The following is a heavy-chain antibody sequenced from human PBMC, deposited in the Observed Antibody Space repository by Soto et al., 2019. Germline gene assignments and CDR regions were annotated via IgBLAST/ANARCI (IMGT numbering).Heavy chain of an antibody. V-gene: IGHV3-13*01. J-gene: IGHJ4*02. CDR2: IGTSGDT. CDR1: GFTFSGFD. CDR3: ARGQEVGAHFFDS. D-gene: IGHD2-15*01. Sequence: PGVSLRLSCEASGFTFSGFDMHWVRQVTGKGLEWVSTIGTSGDTYYAVSVKGRFTISRDNAKNSLSLQLNSLRAGDTAVYFCARGQEVGAHFFDSWGQGTQVTVSS.